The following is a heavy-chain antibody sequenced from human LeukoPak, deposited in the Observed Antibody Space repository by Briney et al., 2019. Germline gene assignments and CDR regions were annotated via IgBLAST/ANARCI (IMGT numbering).Heavy chain of an antibody. CDR2: IYSSGST. D-gene: IGHD6-25*01. J-gene: IGHJ4*02. V-gene: IGHV4-39*01. CDR1: GGSISSGDYY. Sequence: KPSETLSLTCTVSGGSISSGDYYWAWIRQPPGKGLQWIGSIYSSGSTYYNPSLKSRVTISRDTSKNQFSLRLTSVTAADTAVYYCARLLGAAKTDYFDSWGQGTLVTVSS. CDR3: ARLLGAAKTDYFDS.